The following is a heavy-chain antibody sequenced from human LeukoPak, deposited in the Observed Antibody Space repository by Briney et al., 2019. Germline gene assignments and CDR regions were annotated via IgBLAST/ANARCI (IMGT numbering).Heavy chain of an antibody. J-gene: IGHJ5*02. D-gene: IGHD6-13*01. CDR3: ARSTALIAAAGFDP. CDR2: IYYSGST. Sequence: SETLSLTCTVSGGSISSYYWSWIRQPPGKGLEWIGYIYYSGSTNYNPSLKSRVTISVDTSKNQFSLKLSSVTAADTAVYYCARSTALIAAAGFDPWGQGTLVTVSS. V-gene: IGHV4-59*08. CDR1: GGSISSYY.